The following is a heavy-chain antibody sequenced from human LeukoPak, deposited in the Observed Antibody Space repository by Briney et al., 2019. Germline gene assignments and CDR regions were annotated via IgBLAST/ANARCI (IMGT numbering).Heavy chain of an antibody. CDR1: SRSLSGYY. V-gene: IGHV4-34*01. CDR2: INDSGRS. J-gene: IGHJ4*01. Sequence: SETLSLTCAVYSRSLSGYYWSWLRRPPGKGLEWIGEINDSGRSKYIPSLKSRVTVSVDTSKNQFSLKLNSVTAADTAVYFCARGGLNSNYFDSWGRGTLVTVSS. CDR3: ARGGLNSNYFDS. D-gene: IGHD4-11*01.